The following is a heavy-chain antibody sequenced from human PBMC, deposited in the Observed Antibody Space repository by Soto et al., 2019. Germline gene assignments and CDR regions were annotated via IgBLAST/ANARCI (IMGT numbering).Heavy chain of an antibody. Sequence: PSETLSLTCTVSGGSISSYYWSWIRQPPGKGLEWLGFIFYTGSTYYNPSFKSRLTMSTDTSRNHFSLSLSSVTAADTAVYYCASSYGDYPHYFDYWGQGTLVTVSS. CDR3: ASSYGDYPHYFDY. D-gene: IGHD4-17*01. V-gene: IGHV4-59*04. CDR1: GGSISSYY. CDR2: IFYTGST. J-gene: IGHJ4*02.